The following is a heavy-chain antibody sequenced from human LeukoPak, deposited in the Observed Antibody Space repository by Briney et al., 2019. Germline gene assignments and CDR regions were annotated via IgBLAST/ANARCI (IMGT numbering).Heavy chain of an antibody. Sequence: GRPLRLSCAASGFTFSSYAMHWVRQAPGKGLEWVAVISYDGSNKYYADSVKGRFTISRDNSKNTLYLQMNSLRAEDTAVYYCARDWGDIVVVVAASYFDYWGQGTLVTVSS. V-gene: IGHV3-30*04. CDR2: ISYDGSNK. J-gene: IGHJ4*02. D-gene: IGHD2-15*01. CDR3: ARDWGDIVVVVAASYFDY. CDR1: GFTFSSYA.